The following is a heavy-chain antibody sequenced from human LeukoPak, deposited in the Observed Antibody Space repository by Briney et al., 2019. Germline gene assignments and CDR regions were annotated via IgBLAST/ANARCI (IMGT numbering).Heavy chain of an antibody. CDR1: GGSISSSSYY. CDR3: ARHRGYCSSTSCYTEIDY. Sequence: SETLSLTCTVSGGSISSSSYYWGWIRQPPGKGLEWIGSIYYSGSTYYNPSLKSRVTISVDTSKNQFSLKLSSVTAADTAVYYCARHRGYCSSTSCYTEIDYWGQGTLVTVSS. D-gene: IGHD2-2*02. CDR2: IYYSGST. V-gene: IGHV4-39*01. J-gene: IGHJ4*02.